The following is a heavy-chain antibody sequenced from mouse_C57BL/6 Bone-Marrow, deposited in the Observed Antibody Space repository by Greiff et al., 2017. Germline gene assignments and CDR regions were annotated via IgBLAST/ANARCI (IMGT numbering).Heavy chain of an antibody. V-gene: IGHV5-6*01. J-gene: IGHJ1*03. Sequence: EVKLMESGGDLVKPGGSLKLSCAASGFTFSSYGMSWVRQTPDKRLEWVATISSGGSYTYYPDSVKGRFTISRDNAKNTLYLQMSSLKSEDTAMYDCARHSKRGYFDVWGTGTTVTVSS. CDR3: ARHSKRGYFDV. D-gene: IGHD2-5*01. CDR1: GFTFSSYG. CDR2: ISSGGSYT.